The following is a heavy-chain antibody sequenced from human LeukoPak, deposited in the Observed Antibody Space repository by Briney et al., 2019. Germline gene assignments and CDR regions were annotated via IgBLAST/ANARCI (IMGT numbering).Heavy chain of an antibody. V-gene: IGHV3-23*01. CDR1: GFTFSTFA. D-gene: IGHD1-26*01. CDR3: AKGQSHIVGRPHLFDF. J-gene: IGHJ4*02. CDR2: ISGSDGTT. Sequence: PGGSLRLSCVASGFTFSTFAMNWVRQAPGKGLEWVSGISGSDGTTDYAESVKGRFTILRDSSKNTLYLQMNSLRAEDTAAYYCAKGQSHIVGRPHLFDFWGQGTLVTVSS.